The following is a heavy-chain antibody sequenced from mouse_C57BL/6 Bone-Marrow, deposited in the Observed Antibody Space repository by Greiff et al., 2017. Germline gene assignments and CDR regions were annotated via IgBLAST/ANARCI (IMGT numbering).Heavy chain of an antibody. CDR3: ARDRGIYYYGSSYFAY. J-gene: IGHJ3*01. V-gene: IGHV5-4*01. CDR2: ISDGGSYT. Sequence: EVKLMESGGGLVKPGGSLKLSCAASGFTFSSYAMSWVRQTPEKRLEWVATISDGGSYTYYPDNVKGRFTISRDNAKNNLYLQMSHLKSEDTAMYYCARDRGIYYYGSSYFAYWGQGTLVTVSA. CDR1: GFTFSSYA. D-gene: IGHD1-1*01.